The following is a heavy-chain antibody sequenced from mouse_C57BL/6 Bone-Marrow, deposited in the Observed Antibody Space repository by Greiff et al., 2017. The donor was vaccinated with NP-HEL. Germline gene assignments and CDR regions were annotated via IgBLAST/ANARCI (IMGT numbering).Heavy chain of an antibody. CDR3: ASYYYDSSPYYYAMDY. J-gene: IGHJ4*01. CDR2: IDPSDSYT. D-gene: IGHD1-1*01. V-gene: IGHV1-50*01. CDR1: GYTFTSYW. Sequence: VKLQQPGAELVKPGASVKLSCKASGYTFTSYWMQWVKQRPGQGLEWIGEIDPSDSYTNYNQKFKGKATLTVDTSSSTAYMQLSSLTSEASAVYYCASYYYDSSPYYYAMDYWGQGTSVTVSS.